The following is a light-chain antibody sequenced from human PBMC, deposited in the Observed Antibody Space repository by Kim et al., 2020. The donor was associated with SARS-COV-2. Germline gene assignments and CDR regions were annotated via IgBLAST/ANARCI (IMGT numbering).Light chain of an antibody. CDR2: GAS. CDR1: QSVSSN. CDR3: QQYNNWPLT. V-gene: IGKV3-15*01. J-gene: IGKJ4*01. Sequence: EIVMTQSPATLSVSPGERATLSCRASQSVSSNLAWYQQKPGQAPRLLFYGASTRATSIPARFSGSGSDTEFTLTISSLQSEDFAVYYCQQYNNWPLTFGGGTKVDIK.